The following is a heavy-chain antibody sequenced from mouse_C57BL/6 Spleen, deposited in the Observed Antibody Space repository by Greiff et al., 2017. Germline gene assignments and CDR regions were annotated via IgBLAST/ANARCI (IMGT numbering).Heavy chain of an antibody. V-gene: IGHV1-64*01. D-gene: IGHD3-2*02. CDR2: IHPNSGST. J-gene: IGHJ2*01. CDR1: GYTFTSYW. Sequence: QVQLQQSGAELVKPGASVKLSCKASGYTFTSYWMHWVKQRPGQGLEWIGMIHPNSGSTNYNEKFKSKATLTVDKSSSTAYMQLSSLTSEDSAVYYCARPGGSHFDYWGQGTTLTVSS. CDR3: ARPGGSHFDY.